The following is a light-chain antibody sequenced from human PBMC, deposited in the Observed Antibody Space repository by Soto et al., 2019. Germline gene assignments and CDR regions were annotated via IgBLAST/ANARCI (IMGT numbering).Light chain of an antibody. Sequence: QSVLTQPPSASGTPGQRVTISCSGSSSNIGSNYVYWYQQLPGTAPTLLIYRNDQRPSGVPDRFSGSKSGTSASLAISGLRSEDEADYYCSAWDNSLGGWVFGGGTKLTVL. CDR3: SAWDNSLGGWV. CDR1: SSNIGSNY. CDR2: RND. V-gene: IGLV1-47*01. J-gene: IGLJ3*02.